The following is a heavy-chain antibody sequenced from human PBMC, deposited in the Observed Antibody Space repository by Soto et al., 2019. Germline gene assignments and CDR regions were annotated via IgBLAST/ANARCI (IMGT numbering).Heavy chain of an antibody. CDR2: IWYDGSNK. J-gene: IGHJ4*02. Sequence: QVQLVESGGGVVQPGRSPRLSCAASGFTFSSYGMHWVRQAPGTGLEWVAVIWYDGSNKYYADSVKGRFTISRDNSKNTLYLQMNSLRAEDTAVYYCARGRGSNNHNFDYWGQGTLVTVSS. CDR3: ARGRGSNNHNFDY. D-gene: IGHD1-20*01. V-gene: IGHV3-33*01. CDR1: GFTFSSYG.